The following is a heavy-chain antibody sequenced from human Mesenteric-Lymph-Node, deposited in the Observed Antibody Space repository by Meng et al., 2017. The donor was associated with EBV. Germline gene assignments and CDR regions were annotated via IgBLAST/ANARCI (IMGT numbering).Heavy chain of an antibody. CDR3: ARVSLIWGGATL. Sequence: QVQLQQWGAGLLKPSGTLSLTCAVYGGSFSGYYWSWIRQPPGKGLEWIGEINHSGSTNYNPSLKSRVTISVDTSKNQFSLKLSSVTAADTAVYYCARVSLIWGGATLWGQGTLVTVSS. CDR1: GGSFSGYY. CDR2: INHSGST. J-gene: IGHJ4*02. V-gene: IGHV4-34*01. D-gene: IGHD3-16*01.